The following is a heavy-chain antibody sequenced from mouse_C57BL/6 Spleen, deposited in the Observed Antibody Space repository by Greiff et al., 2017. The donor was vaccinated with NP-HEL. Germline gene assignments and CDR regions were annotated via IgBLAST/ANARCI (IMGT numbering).Heavy chain of an antibody. CDR3: ARHYYSSSLDY. D-gene: IGHD1-1*01. J-gene: IGHJ2*01. CDR1: GYTFTSYW. CDR2: IDPSDSET. Sequence: QVQLQQPGAELVRPGSSVKLSCKASGYTFTSYWMHWVKQRPIQGLEWIGNIDPSDSETHYNQKFKDKATLTVDKSSSTAYMQLSSLTSEDSAVYYCARHYYSSSLDYWGQGTTLTVSS. V-gene: IGHV1-52*01.